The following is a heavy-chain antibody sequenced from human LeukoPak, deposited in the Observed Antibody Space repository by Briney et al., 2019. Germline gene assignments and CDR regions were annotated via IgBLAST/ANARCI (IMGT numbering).Heavy chain of an antibody. Sequence: GGSLRLSCAASGFTFSSHDMNWVRQAPGKGVEWVSSITTATSSYIYYADSVKGRFTISRDDAKNSLYLQMDSLRAEDTAVYYCARDYGGPHYFDYWGQGTLVTASS. J-gene: IGHJ4*02. CDR2: ITTATSSYI. V-gene: IGHV3-21*01. D-gene: IGHD2-15*01. CDR3: ARDYGGPHYFDY. CDR1: GFTFSSHD.